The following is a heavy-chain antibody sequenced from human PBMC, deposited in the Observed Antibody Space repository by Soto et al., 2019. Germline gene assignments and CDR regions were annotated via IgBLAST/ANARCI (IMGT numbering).Heavy chain of an antibody. V-gene: IGHV1-69*13. CDR2: IIPIFGTA. CDR1: GGTFSSYA. CDR3: AREHIVVLPAAIRTSNEYSNFIDY. J-gene: IGHJ4*01. Sequence: SVMVSCKASGGTFSSYAISWVRQAPGQGLEWIGGIIPIFGTANYAQKFQGRVTITADESTSPAYMELSSLRSEDTAVYYCAREHIVVLPAAIRTSNEYSNFIDYW. D-gene: IGHD2-2*01.